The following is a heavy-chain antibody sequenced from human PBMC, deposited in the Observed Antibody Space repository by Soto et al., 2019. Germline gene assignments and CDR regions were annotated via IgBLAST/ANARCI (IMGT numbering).Heavy chain of an antibody. CDR3: ARDLVTVAGIPRHYHYGRDV. CDR2: ILPILGTA. V-gene: IGHV1-69*06. D-gene: IGHD6-19*01. J-gene: IGHJ6*02. CDR1: GATFSSNA. Sequence: QVQLVQSGAEVKKPGSSVTVSCKASGATFSSNAISWVRQAPGQGLEWMGGILPILGTADYAQKFQGRVTITADKSTSTAYMEMTSLRSEDTAVYYCARDLVTVAGIPRHYHYGRDVWGHGTTVTVSS.